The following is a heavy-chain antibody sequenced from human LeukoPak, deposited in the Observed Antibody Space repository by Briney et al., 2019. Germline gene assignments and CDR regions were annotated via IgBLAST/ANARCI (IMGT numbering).Heavy chain of an antibody. V-gene: IGHV1-46*01. CDR3: ARDRVVHYDSSGYYTLDY. CDR1: RYTFTSYY. D-gene: IGHD3-22*01. Sequence: ASVKVSCKASRYTFTSYYMYWVRQAPGQGLEWMGITNPSGGSTSYAQKFQGRVTMTRDTSTSTVYMELSSLRSEDTAVYYCARDRVVHYDSSGYYTLDYWGQGTLVTVSS. CDR2: TNPSGGST. J-gene: IGHJ4*02.